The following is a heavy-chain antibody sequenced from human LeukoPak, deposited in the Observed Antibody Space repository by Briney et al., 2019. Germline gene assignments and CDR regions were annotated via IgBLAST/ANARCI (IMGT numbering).Heavy chain of an antibody. V-gene: IGHV3-48*01. J-gene: IGHJ4*02. CDR2: ISRSSGTV. Sequence: PGGSLRLSCAVSGFTFRNYKMNWVRQAPGKGLEWVSYISRSSGTVNYADSVKGRFTISRDNAKNSLYLQMISLRAEDTAVYCCVRDCLWWGQGTLVTVSS. CDR1: GFTFRNYK. CDR3: VRDCLW. D-gene: IGHD3-10*01.